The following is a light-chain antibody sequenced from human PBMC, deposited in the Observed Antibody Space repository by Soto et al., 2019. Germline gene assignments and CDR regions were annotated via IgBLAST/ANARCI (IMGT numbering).Light chain of an antibody. Sequence: EIVLTQSPGTLSLSPGERATLSCRASQSVSSSYLAWYQQKPGQAPRLLIYGASSRATGIPDRFSGSGSGTEFTLTISRLEPEDFAVYYCQQYGSSLITFGQGTRLEI. CDR2: GAS. V-gene: IGKV3-20*01. CDR3: QQYGSSLIT. J-gene: IGKJ5*01. CDR1: QSVSSSY.